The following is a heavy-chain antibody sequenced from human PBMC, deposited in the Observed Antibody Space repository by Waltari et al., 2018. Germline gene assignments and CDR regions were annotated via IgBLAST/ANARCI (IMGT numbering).Heavy chain of an antibody. CDR3: ARVGFCGADCYSGDY. V-gene: IGHV3-21*01. CDR1: GFTFSTYR. D-gene: IGHD2-21*02. CDR2: ISSSSSYI. Sequence: EVQLVESGGGLVKPGGSLRLSCAASGFTFSTYRMNWVRQAPGKGLELVSSISSSSSYIYYADSVKGRFTISRDNAKNSLFLQMNSLRDEDTAVYYCARVGFCGADCYSGDYWGQGTLVTVSS. J-gene: IGHJ4*02.